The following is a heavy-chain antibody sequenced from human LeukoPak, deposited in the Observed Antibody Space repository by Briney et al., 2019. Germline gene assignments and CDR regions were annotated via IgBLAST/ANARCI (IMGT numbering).Heavy chain of an antibody. CDR2: ISGSGGST. CDR3: AKGVYAPIVLVINLDY. D-gene: IGHD3-22*01. J-gene: IGHJ4*02. CDR1: GFTFSSYA. Sequence: QPGGSLRLSCAASGFTFSSYAMSWVRQAPGKGLEWVSAISGSGGSTYYADSVKGRFTISRDNSKNTLYLQMNSLRAEDTAVYYCAKGVYAPIVLVINLDYWGQGTLVTVSS. V-gene: IGHV3-23*01.